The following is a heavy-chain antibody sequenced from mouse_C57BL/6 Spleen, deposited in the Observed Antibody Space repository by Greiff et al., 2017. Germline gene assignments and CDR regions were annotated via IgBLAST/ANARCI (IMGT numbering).Heavy chain of an antibody. CDR3: ARGGDYGNYGYFDV. Sequence: VQLKESGPELVKPGASVKIPCKASGYTFTDYNMDWVKQSHGKSLEWIGDINPNNGGTIYNQKFKGKATLTVDKSSSTAYMELRSLTSEDTAVYYCARGGDYGNYGYFDVWGTGTTVTVSS. J-gene: IGHJ1*03. CDR2: INPNNGGT. D-gene: IGHD2-1*01. V-gene: IGHV1-18*01. CDR1: GYTFTDYN.